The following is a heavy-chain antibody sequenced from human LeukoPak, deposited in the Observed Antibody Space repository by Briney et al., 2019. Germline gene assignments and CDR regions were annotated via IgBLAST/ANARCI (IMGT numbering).Heavy chain of an antibody. V-gene: IGHV3-23*01. Sequence: GGSLRLSCAASGFTFSSYAMSWVRQAPGKGLEWVSAISGSGGSTYYADSVKGRFTISRDNSKNTLYLQMDSLRAEDTAVYYCAKEGWYLYQAQPFDYWGQGTLVTVSS. D-gene: IGHD2-15*01. CDR3: AKEGWYLYQAQPFDY. CDR1: GFTFSSYA. CDR2: ISGSGGST. J-gene: IGHJ4*02.